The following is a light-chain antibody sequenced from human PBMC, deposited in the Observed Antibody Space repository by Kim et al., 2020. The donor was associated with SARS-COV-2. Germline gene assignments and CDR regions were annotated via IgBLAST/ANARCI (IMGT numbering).Light chain of an antibody. J-gene: IGLJ1*01. Sequence: QSALTQPPSVSGSPGQSVTISCTGTSNDIGIYNRVSWYQQPPGTAPKLFIYEVTNRPSWVPDRFSGSKSGNTASLIISGLQAEDEADYYCSSYTSRNIYVFGIGTKVTVL. CDR1: SNDIGIYNR. CDR3: SSYTSRNIYV. V-gene: IGLV2-18*02. CDR2: EVT.